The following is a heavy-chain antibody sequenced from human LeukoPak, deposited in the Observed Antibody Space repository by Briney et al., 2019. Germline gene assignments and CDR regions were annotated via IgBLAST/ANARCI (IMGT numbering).Heavy chain of an antibody. D-gene: IGHD5-12*01. CDR2: ISYDGSNK. CDR1: GFTFSSYA. Sequence: GGSLRLSCAASGFTFSSYAMHWVRQAPGKGLEWVAVISYDGSNKYYADSVKGRFTISRDNSKNTLYLQMNSLRAEDTAVYYCARERNSGYDRFYMGAFDIWGQGTMVTVSS. J-gene: IGHJ3*02. V-gene: IGHV3-30-3*01. CDR3: ARERNSGYDRFYMGAFDI.